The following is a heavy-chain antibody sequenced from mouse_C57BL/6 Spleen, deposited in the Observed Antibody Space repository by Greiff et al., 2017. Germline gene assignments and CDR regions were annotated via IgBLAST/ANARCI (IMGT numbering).Heavy chain of an antibody. CDR1: GFSLTSYG. V-gene: IGHV2-2*01. CDR2: IWSGGST. CDR3: AREGRIYDGYYVPY. Sequence: QVHVKQSGPGLVQPSQSLSITCTVSGFSLTSYGVHWVRQSPGKGLEWLGVIWSGGSTDYNAAFISRLSISKDNSKSQVFCKMNSLQADDTAIYYCAREGRIYDGYYVPYWGQGTLVTVSA. D-gene: IGHD2-3*01. J-gene: IGHJ3*01.